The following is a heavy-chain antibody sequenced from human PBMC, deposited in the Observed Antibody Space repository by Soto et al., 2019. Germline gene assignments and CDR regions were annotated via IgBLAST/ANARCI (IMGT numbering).Heavy chain of an antibody. CDR2: LIPIFGTA. Sequence: QVQLVQSGAEVKKPGSSVKVSCKASGGTFSSYAISWVRQAPGQGLEWMGGLIPIFGTANYAQKFQGRVTITADESTSTAYMELSSLRSEDTAVYYCARDRRYCSSTSCNWFDPWGQGTLVTVSS. CDR1: GGTFSSYA. J-gene: IGHJ5*02. V-gene: IGHV1-69*01. CDR3: ARDRRYCSSTSCNWFDP. D-gene: IGHD2-2*01.